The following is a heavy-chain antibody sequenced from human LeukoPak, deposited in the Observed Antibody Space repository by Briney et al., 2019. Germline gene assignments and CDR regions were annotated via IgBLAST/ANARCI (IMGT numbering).Heavy chain of an antibody. Sequence: PGESLKISCKGSGYSFNNYWIGWVRQMPGKGLEWMGIIYPGDSETRYSPSFEGQVTFSADKSINTAYPQWTSLKASDTAMYYCARRQWELLAPGDTPSGYFFDDWGQGTPVTVSS. CDR2: IYPGDSET. J-gene: IGHJ4*02. CDR3: ARRQWELLAPGDTPSGYFFDD. D-gene: IGHD1-26*01. V-gene: IGHV5-51*01. CDR1: GYSFNNYW.